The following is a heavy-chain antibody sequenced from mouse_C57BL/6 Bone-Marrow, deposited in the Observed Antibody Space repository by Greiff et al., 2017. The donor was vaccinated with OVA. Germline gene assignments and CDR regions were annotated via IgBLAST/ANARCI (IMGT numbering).Heavy chain of an antibody. CDR2: IYPGSGST. J-gene: IGHJ4*01. Sequence: VQLQQPGAELVKPGASVKMSCKASGYTFTSYWINWVKQRPGQGLEWIGDIYPGSGSTTYNEKFKSKATLTAATSSSPAYMQLSSLTSEDSAVYICAREILAMDYWGQGTSVTVSS. CDR3: AREILAMDY. D-gene: IGHD1-1*01. V-gene: IGHV1-55*01. CDR1: GYTFTSYW.